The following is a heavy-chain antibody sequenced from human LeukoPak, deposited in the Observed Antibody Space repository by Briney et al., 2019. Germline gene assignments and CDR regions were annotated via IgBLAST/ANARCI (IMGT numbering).Heavy chain of an antibody. V-gene: IGHV1-8*01. J-gene: IGHJ4*02. CDR1: GYSLSTYD. CDR2: VRPRKSDT. Sequence: GASVKVSCKASGYSLSTYDINWVRQAPGQGLEWLGWVRPRKSDTGYGRKFQDRVTLTWNISTDTAYMELSSLTPEDTAVYFCAGGPPEDTSSGYWGQGTLVTVSS. CDR3: AGGPPEDTSSGY. D-gene: IGHD3-22*01.